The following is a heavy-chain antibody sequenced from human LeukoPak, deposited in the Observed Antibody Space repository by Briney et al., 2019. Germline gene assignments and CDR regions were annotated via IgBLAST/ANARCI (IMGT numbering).Heavy chain of an antibody. V-gene: IGHV4-34*01. J-gene: IGHJ3*02. CDR1: GGSFSGYY. Sequence: SETLSLTCAVYGGSFSGYYWSWIRQPPGKGLEWIGEINHSGSTNYNPSLKSRVTISVDTSKNQFSLKLSSVTAADTAVYYCARRRRYSGSLGAFDIWGQGTMVTVSS. CDR2: INHSGST. D-gene: IGHD1-26*01. CDR3: ARRRRYSGSLGAFDI.